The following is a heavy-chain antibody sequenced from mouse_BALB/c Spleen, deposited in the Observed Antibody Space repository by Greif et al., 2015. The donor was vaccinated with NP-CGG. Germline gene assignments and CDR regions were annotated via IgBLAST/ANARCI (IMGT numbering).Heavy chain of an antibody. D-gene: IGHD1-2*01. CDR3: ARGVRLPRYFDV. J-gene: IGHJ1*01. CDR2: IDPANGNT. V-gene: IGHV14-3*02. Sequence: VHVKQSGAELVKPGASVKLSCTASGFNIKDTYMHWVKQRPEQGLEWIGRIDPANGNTKYDPKFQGKATITADTSSNTAYLQLSSLTSEDTAVYYCARGVRLPRYFDVWGAGTTVTVSS. CDR1: GFNIKDTY.